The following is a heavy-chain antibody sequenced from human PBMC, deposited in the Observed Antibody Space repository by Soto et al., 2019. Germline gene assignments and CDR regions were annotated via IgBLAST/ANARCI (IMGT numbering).Heavy chain of an antibody. CDR1: GGTFSSYA. J-gene: IGHJ4*02. CDR3: ARATYYYDSSGYYSLDY. CDR2: IIPIFGTA. D-gene: IGHD3-22*01. V-gene: IGHV1-69*13. Sequence: ASVKVSCKASGGTFSSYAISWVRQAPGQGLEWMGGIIPIFGTANYAQKFQGRVTITADESTSTAYMELSSLRSEDTAVYYCARATYYYDSSGYYSLDYWGQGTLVTVSS.